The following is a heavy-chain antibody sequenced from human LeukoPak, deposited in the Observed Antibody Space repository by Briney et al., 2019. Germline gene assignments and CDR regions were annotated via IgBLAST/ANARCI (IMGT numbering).Heavy chain of an antibody. J-gene: IGHJ3*02. Sequence: SETLSLTCAVSGGSISSGGYSWSWIRQPPGKGLEWIGYIYHSGSTYYNPSLKSRVTISVDRSKNQFSLKLSSVTAADTAVYYSARASITMVRGDGAFDIWGQGTMVTVSS. CDR2: IYHSGST. D-gene: IGHD3-10*01. CDR1: GGSISSGGYS. CDR3: ARASITMVRGDGAFDI. V-gene: IGHV4-30-2*01.